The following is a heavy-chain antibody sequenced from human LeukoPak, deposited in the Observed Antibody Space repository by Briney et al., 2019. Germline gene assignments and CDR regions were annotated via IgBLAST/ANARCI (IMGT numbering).Heavy chain of an antibody. CDR2: ISSSSSYI. CDR3: AGNWDFDY. V-gene: IGHV3-21*01. CDR1: GFTFSSYS. J-gene: IGHJ4*02. D-gene: IGHD7-27*01. Sequence: GGSLRLSCAASGFTFSSYSMNWVRQAPGKGLEWVSSISSSSSYIYYADSVKGRFSISRDNAKNSLYLQMNSLRAEDTAVHYCAGNWDFDYWGQGTLVTVSS.